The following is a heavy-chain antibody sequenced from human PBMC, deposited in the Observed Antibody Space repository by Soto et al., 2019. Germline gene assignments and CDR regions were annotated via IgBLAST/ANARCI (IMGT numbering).Heavy chain of an antibody. CDR3: ARMDIVPTIGKCAEYFQH. CDR1: GYTFTSYG. Sequence: ASVKVSCKASGYTFTSYGISWVRQAPGQGLEWMGWISAYNGNTNYAQNLQGRVTMTTDTSTSTAYMELRSLRSDDTAVYYCARMDIVPTIGKCAEYFQHWGQGALVTVSS. J-gene: IGHJ1*01. V-gene: IGHV1-18*01. D-gene: IGHD5-12*01. CDR2: ISAYNGNT.